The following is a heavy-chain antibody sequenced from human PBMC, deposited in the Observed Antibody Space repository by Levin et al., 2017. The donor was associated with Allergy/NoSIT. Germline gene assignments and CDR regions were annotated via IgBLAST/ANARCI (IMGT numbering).Heavy chain of an antibody. CDR3: ARFVVTPVSYFYMDV. CDR1: GYTFKNYG. J-gene: IGHJ6*03. D-gene: IGHD2-2*01. Sequence: GGSLRLSCKASGYTFKNYGISWVRQAPGQGLEWMGWISTHNGNTNYAQSFQGRVTTTTDTSTSTADMELRSLISDDTAVYYCARFVVTPVSYFYMDVWGKGTTVTVSS. CDR2: ISTHNGNT. V-gene: IGHV1-18*01.